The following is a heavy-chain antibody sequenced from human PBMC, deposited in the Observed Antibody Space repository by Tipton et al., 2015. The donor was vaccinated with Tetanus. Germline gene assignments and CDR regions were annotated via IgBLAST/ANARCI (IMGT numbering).Heavy chain of an antibody. J-gene: IGHJ5*02. CDR3: ARLPKHYSASGST. V-gene: IGHV5-51*01. CDR2: IYPGDSDA. D-gene: IGHD3-10*01. CDR1: GHNSRSYW. Sequence: QLVQSGAEVRKAGESLKISCKVSGHNSRSYWISWVRQMPGKGLEWMGIIYPGDSDATYSPSFQGQVTISADKSISTAYLQWGSLKASDTAIYFCARLPKHYSASGSTWGQGTLVTVSS.